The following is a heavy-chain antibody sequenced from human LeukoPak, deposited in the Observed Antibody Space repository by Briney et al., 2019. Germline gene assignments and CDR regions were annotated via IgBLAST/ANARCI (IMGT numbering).Heavy chain of an antibody. CDR1: GYNFDSYG. V-gene: IGHV1-18*01. J-gene: IGHJ6*02. CDR2: ISVYNGKT. D-gene: IGHD2-15*01. Sequence: ASVKVSCKTPGYNFDSYGISWVRQAPGHGLEWLGWISVYNGKTNYTQKLQGRVTMTTDTSTSTAYMELRSLRSDDTAVYYCARELVVVAPDGMDVWGQGTTVTVSS. CDR3: ARELVVVAPDGMDV.